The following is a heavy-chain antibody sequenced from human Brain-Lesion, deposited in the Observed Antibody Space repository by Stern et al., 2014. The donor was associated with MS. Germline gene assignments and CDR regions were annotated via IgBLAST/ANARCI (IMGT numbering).Heavy chain of an antibody. Sequence: QLVQSGAGLVKPAGTLRLSFAVSGFRFSEYYMDWVRQAPGKGLEWVSYITGSGDIPNYANSVKGRFPISRDSAKNSLHLQMNILRAEDTAVYYCVKNRYGLDYWGQGALVTVSS. CDR3: VKNRYGLDY. CDR2: ITGSGDIP. J-gene: IGHJ4*02. V-gene: IGHV3-11*01. CDR1: GFRFSEYY. D-gene: IGHD5-18*01.